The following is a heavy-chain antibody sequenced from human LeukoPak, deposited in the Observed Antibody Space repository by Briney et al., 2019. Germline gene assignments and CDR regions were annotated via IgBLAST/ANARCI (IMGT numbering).Heavy chain of an antibody. CDR1: GGTFSSYA. V-gene: IGHV1-69*13. CDR2: IIPIFGTA. J-gene: IGHJ4*02. CDR3: GGGGSSSPFDY. Sequence: GASVKVSCKASGGTFSSYAISWVRQAPGQGLEWMGGIIPIFGTANYAQKFQGRVTITADESTSTAYMELSSLRSEDTAVYYCGGGGSSSPFDYWGQGTLVTVSS. D-gene: IGHD6-6*01.